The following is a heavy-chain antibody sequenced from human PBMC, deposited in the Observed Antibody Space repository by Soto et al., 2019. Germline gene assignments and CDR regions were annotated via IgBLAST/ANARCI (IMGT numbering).Heavy chain of an antibody. CDR2: ITGTSAFT. CDR1: GFVFSDFQ. CDR3: ARDNLAFQGAFDL. V-gene: IGHV3-21*01. J-gene: IGHJ4*02. Sequence: AGSLRLSCAAFGFVFSDFQFNWVRQAPGGGLEWLSSITGTSAFTEYAESIEGRFTISRDNPNKLLFLHMDNLRPEDTAVYYCARDNLAFQGAFDLWGQGTLVTVSS. D-gene: IGHD3-16*01.